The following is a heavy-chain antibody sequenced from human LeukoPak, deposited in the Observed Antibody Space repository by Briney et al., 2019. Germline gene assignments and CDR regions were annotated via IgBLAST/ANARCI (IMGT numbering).Heavy chain of an antibody. D-gene: IGHD3-10*01. CDR1: GFSFSSYS. V-gene: IGHV3-48*04. Sequence: GGSLRLSCAASGFSFSSYSMNWVRQAPGKGLEWVSYISSSSSSINYADSVKGRFTISRDNAKKSLFLQMNSLRAEDTAVYYCARDPFMVRGVISAFDIWGQGTMVTVSS. J-gene: IGHJ3*02. CDR2: ISSSSSSI. CDR3: ARDPFMVRGVISAFDI.